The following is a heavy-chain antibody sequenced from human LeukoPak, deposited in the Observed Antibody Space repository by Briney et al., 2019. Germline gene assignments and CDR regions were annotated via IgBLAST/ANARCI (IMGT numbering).Heavy chain of an antibody. Sequence: ASVKVSCKASGYTFTSYYMHWVRQAPGQGLEWMGWISAYNGNTNYAQKLQGRVTMTTDTSTSTAYMELRSLRSDDTAVYYCARGKEYYDFWSGYHYYYYMDVWGKGTTVTVSS. V-gene: IGHV1-18*04. CDR2: ISAYNGNT. CDR1: GYTFTSYY. CDR3: ARGKEYYDFWSGYHYYYYMDV. D-gene: IGHD3-3*01. J-gene: IGHJ6*03.